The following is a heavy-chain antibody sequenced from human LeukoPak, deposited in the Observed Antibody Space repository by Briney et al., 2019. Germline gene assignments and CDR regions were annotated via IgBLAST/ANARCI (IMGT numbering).Heavy chain of an antibody. D-gene: IGHD1-7*01. CDR1: GGSLSHYY. V-gene: IGHV4-34*01. J-gene: IGHJ6*03. Sequence: SETLSLTCAVYGGSLSHYYWSWIRQPPGKGLEWIGEINDSGTINYNPSLMSRVTISLDRSKNQFSLKLSSVSATATAVYYCARRWNYGRNYYIDVWGRGATVSVSS. CDR2: INDSGTI. CDR3: ARRWNYGRNYYIDV.